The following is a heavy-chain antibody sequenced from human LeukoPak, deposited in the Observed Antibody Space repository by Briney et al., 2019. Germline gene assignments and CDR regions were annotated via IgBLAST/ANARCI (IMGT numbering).Heavy chain of an antibody. CDR2: INPNSGGT. J-gene: IGHJ2*01. CDR1: GYTFTGYY. CDR3: ARVGWLRTNNWYFDL. Sequence: ASVTVSCKASGYTFTGYYMHWVRQAPGQGLEWMGWINPNSGGTNYAQKFQGRVTMTRDTSISTAYMELSRLRSDDTAVYYCARVGWLRTNNWYFDLWGRGTLVTVSS. D-gene: IGHD5-12*01. V-gene: IGHV1-2*02.